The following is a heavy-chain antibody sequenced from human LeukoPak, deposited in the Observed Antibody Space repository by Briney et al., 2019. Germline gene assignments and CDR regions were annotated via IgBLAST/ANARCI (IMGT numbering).Heavy chain of an antibody. J-gene: IGHJ4*02. CDR2: IYTTGST. V-gene: IGHV4-61*02. Sequence: SETLSLTCTVSGDSISIGSHFWSWIRQPAGKGLEWIGRIYTTGSTNYNPSLKSRVTISVDTSKNQFSLKLSSVTAADTAVYYCAREGSGSHPGYYRGQGTLVTVSS. CDR1: GDSISIGSHF. D-gene: IGHD1-26*01. CDR3: AREGSGSHPGYY.